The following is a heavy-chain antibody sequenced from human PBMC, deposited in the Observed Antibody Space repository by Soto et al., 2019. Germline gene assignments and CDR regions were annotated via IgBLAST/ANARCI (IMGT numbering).Heavy chain of an antibody. J-gene: IGHJ4*02. Sequence: GGSLRLSCTASGFTFGDYAMSWFRQAPGKGLEWVGFIRSKAYGGTTEYAASVKGRFTISRDDSKSIAYLQMNSLKTEDTAVYYCTREQYFDWLLQSDWGQGTLVTVSS. CDR2: IRSKAYGGTT. CDR1: GFTFGDYA. D-gene: IGHD3-9*01. V-gene: IGHV3-49*03. CDR3: TREQYFDWLLQSD.